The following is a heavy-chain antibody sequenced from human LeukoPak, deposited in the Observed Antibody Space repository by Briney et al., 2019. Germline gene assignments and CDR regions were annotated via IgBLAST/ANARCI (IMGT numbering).Heavy chain of an antibody. J-gene: IGHJ6*03. D-gene: IGHD5-24*01. CDR2: IIPIFGTA. Sequence: SVKVSCKASGYAFTSYGISWVRQAPGQGLEWMGGIIPIFGTANYAQKFQGRVTVTTDESTSTAYMELSSLRSEDTAVYYCARDLGWRWLPDSYYYYYMDVWGKGTTVTVSS. CDR3: ARDLGWRWLPDSYYYYYMDV. V-gene: IGHV1-69*05. CDR1: GYAFTSYG.